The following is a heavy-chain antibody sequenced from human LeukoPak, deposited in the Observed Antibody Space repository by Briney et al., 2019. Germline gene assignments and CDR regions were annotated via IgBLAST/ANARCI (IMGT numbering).Heavy chain of an antibody. J-gene: IGHJ4*02. Sequence: PSETLSLTCTVSGGSISSYYWSWIRQPPGKGLEWIGYIYHSGSTNYNPSLKSRVTISVDTSKNQFSLKLSSVTAADTAVYYCARSTGRDGYNFGYWGQGALVTVSS. CDR2: IYHSGST. CDR3: ARSTGRDGYNFGY. V-gene: IGHV4-59*08. D-gene: IGHD5-24*01. CDR1: GGSISSYY.